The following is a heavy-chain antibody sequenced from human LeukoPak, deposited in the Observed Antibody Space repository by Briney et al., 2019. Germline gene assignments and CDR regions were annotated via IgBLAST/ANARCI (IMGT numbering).Heavy chain of an antibody. CDR3: AKEGGSAAGF. J-gene: IGHJ4*02. V-gene: IGHV3-7*01. CDR2: IKEDGSEE. Sequence: GGSLRLSCVASGFTFSSYWMNWVRQAPGKGLEWVASIKEDGSEEYYVDSVKGRFTISRDNPKNSLYLQMNSLRAEDTAVYYCAKEGGSAAGFWGQGTLVTVSS. CDR1: GFTFSSYW. D-gene: IGHD6-13*01.